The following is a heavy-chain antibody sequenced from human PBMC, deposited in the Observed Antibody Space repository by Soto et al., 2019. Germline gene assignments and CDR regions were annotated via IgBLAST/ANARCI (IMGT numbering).Heavy chain of an antibody. CDR2: IYYSGST. D-gene: IGHD3-22*01. Sequence: QVQLQESGPGLVKPSQTLSLTCTVSGGSISSGGYYWSWIRQHPGKGLEWIGYIYYSGSTYYNPPPKSRITISAHTSKNQFSLKLSSGTAADPAVYYCARDIPSDYDSSGYLHGWYFDLWGRGTLVTVSS. CDR3: ARDIPSDYDSSGYLHGWYFDL. CDR1: GGSISSGGYY. J-gene: IGHJ2*01. V-gene: IGHV4-31*03.